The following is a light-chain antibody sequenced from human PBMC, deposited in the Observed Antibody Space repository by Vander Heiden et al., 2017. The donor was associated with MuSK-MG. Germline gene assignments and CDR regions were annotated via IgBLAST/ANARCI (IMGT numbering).Light chain of an antibody. Sequence: EVVMTQSPATLSVSPRERVTLSCRASQPVERNLAWYQETPGQAPRLVMFRASTRATGLPARFTGAGSGTDFTLTITSPQSEDSAIYYCQQYNTWPLTFGQGTRLEIK. CDR1: QPVERN. V-gene: IGKV3-15*01. CDR2: RAS. J-gene: IGKJ5*01. CDR3: QQYNTWPLT.